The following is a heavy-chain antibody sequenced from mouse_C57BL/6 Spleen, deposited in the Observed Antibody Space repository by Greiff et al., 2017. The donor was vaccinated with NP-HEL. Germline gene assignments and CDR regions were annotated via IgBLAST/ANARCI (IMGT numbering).Heavy chain of an antibody. CDR2: IDPSDSYT. J-gene: IGHJ1*03. CDR1: GYTFTSYW. V-gene: IGHV1-69*01. D-gene: IGHD2-4*01. Sequence: QVQLQQPGAELVMPGASVKLSCKASGYTFTSYWMHWVKQRPGQGLEWIGEIDPSDSYTNYNQKFKGKSTLTVDKSSSTAYMQLSSLTSEDSAVYYCARRGDYDGYFAVWGTGTTVTVSS. CDR3: ARRGDYDGYFAV.